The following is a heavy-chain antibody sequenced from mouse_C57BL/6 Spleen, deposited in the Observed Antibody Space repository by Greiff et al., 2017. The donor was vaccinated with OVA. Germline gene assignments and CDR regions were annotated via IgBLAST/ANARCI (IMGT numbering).Heavy chain of an antibody. V-gene: IGHV3-6*01. Sequence: EVKLQESGPGLVKPSQSLSLTCSVTGYSITSGYYWNWIRQFPGNKLAWMGYISYDGSNNYNPSLKNRISITRDTSKNQFFLKLNSVTTEDTATYYCARGDYLAYWGQGTLVTVSA. CDR1: GYSITSGYY. CDR2: ISYDGSN. D-gene: IGHD2-4*01. CDR3: ARGDYLAY. J-gene: IGHJ3*01.